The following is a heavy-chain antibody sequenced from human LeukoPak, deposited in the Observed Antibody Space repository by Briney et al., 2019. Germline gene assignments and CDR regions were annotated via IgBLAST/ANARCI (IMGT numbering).Heavy chain of an antibody. D-gene: IGHD4-11*01. J-gene: IGHJ4*02. CDR1: GGSVSSGGYY. Sequence: SETLSLTCTVSGGSVSSGGYYWSWIRQPPGKGLEWIGYIYYSGSTNYNPSLKSRVTISVDTSKNQFSLKLSSVTAADTAVYYCARGNKAYSNLDSWGQGTLVTVSS. V-gene: IGHV4-61*08. CDR3: ARGNKAYSNLDS. CDR2: IYYSGST.